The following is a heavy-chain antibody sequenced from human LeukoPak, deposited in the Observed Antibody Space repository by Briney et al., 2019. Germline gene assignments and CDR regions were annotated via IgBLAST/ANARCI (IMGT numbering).Heavy chain of an antibody. CDR3: AASPDYYDSSGYSYYYDY. CDR1: GFTFTSSA. CDR2: IVVGSGNT. D-gene: IGHD3-22*01. V-gene: IGHV1-58*01. J-gene: IGHJ4*02. Sequence: ASVKVSCKASGFTFTSSAVQWVLQARGQRLEWIGWIVVGSGNTNYAQKFQERVTITRDMSTSTAYMELSSLRSEDTAVYYCAASPDYYDSSGYSYYYDYWGQGTLVTVSS.